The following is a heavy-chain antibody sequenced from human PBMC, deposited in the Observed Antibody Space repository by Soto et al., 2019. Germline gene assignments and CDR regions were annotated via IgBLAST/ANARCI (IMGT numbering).Heavy chain of an antibody. CDR1: GFTFSSYA. CDR2: ISGSGGST. V-gene: IGHV3-23*01. D-gene: IGHD3-10*01. CDR3: AKDGRRSVGLWFGEGDFDY. J-gene: IGHJ4*02. Sequence: HPGGSLRLSCAASGFTFSSYAMSWVRQAPGKGLEWVSAISGSGGSTYYADSVKGRFTISRDNSKNTLYLQMNSLRAEDTAVYYCAKDGRRSVGLWFGEGDFDYWGQGTLVTVSS.